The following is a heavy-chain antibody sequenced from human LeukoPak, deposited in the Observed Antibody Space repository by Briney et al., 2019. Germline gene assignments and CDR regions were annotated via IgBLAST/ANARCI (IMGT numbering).Heavy chain of an antibody. J-gene: IGHJ4*02. Sequence: PGGSLRLSCAASGFTFTSYWMSWVRQAPGKGLEWVANIMQDGSQKYYGDSVKGRFTISRDNAKNAVHLQMNSLRVDDTAVYYWAAGIQEWSLDYGGQGALVPVS. D-gene: IGHD5-18*01. V-gene: IGHV3-7*01. CDR1: GFTFTSYW. CDR3: AAGIQEWSLDY. CDR2: IMQDGSQK.